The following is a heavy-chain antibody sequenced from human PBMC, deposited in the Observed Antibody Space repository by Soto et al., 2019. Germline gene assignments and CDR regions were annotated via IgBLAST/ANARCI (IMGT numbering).Heavy chain of an antibody. Sequence: ASVKVSCKASGYTFTSYGISWVRQAPGQGLEWMGWISAYNGNTNYAQKLQGRVTMTTDTSTSTAYMELRSLRSDDTAVYYCARELTGDIRDAFDIWGQGTRVTVSS. CDR3: ARELTGDIRDAFDI. D-gene: IGHD7-27*01. V-gene: IGHV1-18*01. CDR1: GYTFTSYG. J-gene: IGHJ3*02. CDR2: ISAYNGNT.